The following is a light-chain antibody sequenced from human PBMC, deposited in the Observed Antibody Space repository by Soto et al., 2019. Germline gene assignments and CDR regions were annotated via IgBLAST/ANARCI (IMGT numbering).Light chain of an antibody. V-gene: IGLV2-23*01. CDR3: CSYAGSNNPYV. Sequence: QSVLTQPASVSGSPGQSITISCTGTSSDVGSYNLVSWYQQHPGKAPKLMIYEGSKRPSGVSNRFSGSKSGNTASLTISGLQAEDEADYYCCSYAGSNNPYVFGTGSKLTVL. CDR1: SSDVGSYNL. J-gene: IGLJ1*01. CDR2: EGS.